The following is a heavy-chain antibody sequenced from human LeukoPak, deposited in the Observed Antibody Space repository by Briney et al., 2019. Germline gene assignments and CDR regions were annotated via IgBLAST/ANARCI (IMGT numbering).Heavy chain of an antibody. CDR2: IYYSGST. CDR3: ARGVEYSSSSGLGH. Sequence: SETLSLTCTVSGGSISSYYWSWIRQPPGKGLEWIGYIYYSGSTNYNPSLKSRVTISVDTSKNQFSLKLSSVTAADTALYYCARGVEYSSSSGLGHWGQRTLVTVSS. J-gene: IGHJ4*02. D-gene: IGHD6-6*01. V-gene: IGHV4-59*01. CDR1: GGSISSYY.